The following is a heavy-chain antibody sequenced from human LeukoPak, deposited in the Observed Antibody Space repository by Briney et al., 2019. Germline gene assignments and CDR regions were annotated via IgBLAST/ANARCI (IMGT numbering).Heavy chain of an antibody. CDR2: IYHSGST. Sequence: SETLSLTCTVSGGSVSSGSYYWSWIRQPPGKGLEWIGYIYHSGSTNYNPSLKSRVTISVDTSKNQFSLKLSSVTAADTAVYYCARALGYYDSSGRYFDYWGQGTLVTVSS. J-gene: IGHJ4*02. V-gene: IGHV4-61*01. D-gene: IGHD3-22*01. CDR3: ARALGYYDSSGRYFDY. CDR1: GGSVSSGSYY.